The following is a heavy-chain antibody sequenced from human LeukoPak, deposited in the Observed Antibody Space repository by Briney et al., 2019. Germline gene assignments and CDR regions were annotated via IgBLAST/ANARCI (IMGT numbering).Heavy chain of an antibody. D-gene: IGHD3-16*02. CDR2: IYYSGST. Sequence: NPSETLSLTCTVSGGSISSGGYYWSWIRQHPGKGLEWIGYIYYSGSTYYNPSLKSRVTISVDTSKNQFSLKLSSVTAADTAVYYCARVYRGYYFDYWGQGTLVTVSS. V-gene: IGHV4-31*03. CDR1: GGSISSGGYY. J-gene: IGHJ4*02. CDR3: ARVYRGYYFDY.